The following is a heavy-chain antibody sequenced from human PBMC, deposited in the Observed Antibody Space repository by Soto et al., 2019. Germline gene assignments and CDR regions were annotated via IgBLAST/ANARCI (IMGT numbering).Heavy chain of an antibody. Sequence: ASVKVSCKASGYTFTSYGISWVRQAPGQGLEWMGWISAYNGDTDYAQRFQGRVTVTTDTSTTTSYMELTSLRSDDTAVYFCARDRKSSNYSVGDCGHCLDYGG. D-gene: IGHD2-21*02. V-gene: IGHV1-18*04. CDR2: ISAYNGDT. CDR1: GYTFTSYG. CDR3: ARDRKSSNYSVGDCGHCLDY. J-gene: IGHJ4*01.